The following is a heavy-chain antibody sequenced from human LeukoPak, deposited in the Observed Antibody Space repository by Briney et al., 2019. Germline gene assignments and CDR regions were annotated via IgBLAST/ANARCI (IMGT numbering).Heavy chain of an antibody. Sequence: PGGSLRLSCAASGFTVSSNYMSWVRQAPGKGLEWVSVSYTGGNTHYADSVKGRFTLSRDNSKNTVYLQMNSLRVEDTAMYYCASISDLLYYFDSWGQGTLATVSS. J-gene: IGHJ4*02. V-gene: IGHV3-66*01. CDR3: ASISDLLYYFDS. CDR1: GFTVSSNY. CDR2: SYTGGNT.